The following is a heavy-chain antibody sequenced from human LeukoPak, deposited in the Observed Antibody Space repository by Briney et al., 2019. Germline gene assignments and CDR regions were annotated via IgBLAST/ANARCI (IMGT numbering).Heavy chain of an antibody. CDR3: ATDLGDQLLSRAFDI. CDR2: FDPEDGET. V-gene: IGHV1-24*01. J-gene: IGHJ3*02. D-gene: IGHD2-2*01. Sequence: ASVKVSCKVSGYTLTELSMHWVRQAPGKGLEWMGGFDPEDGETIYAQKFQGRVTMTEDTSTDTAYMELSSLRSEDTAVYYCATDLGDQLLSRAFDIWGQGTMVTVSS. CDR1: GYTLTELS.